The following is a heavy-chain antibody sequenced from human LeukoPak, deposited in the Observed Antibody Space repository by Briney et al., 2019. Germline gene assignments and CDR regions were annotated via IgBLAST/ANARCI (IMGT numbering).Heavy chain of an antibody. D-gene: IGHD5-12*01. CDR1: GFTFSSYE. J-gene: IGHJ4*02. V-gene: IGHV3-48*03. Sequence: GGSLRLSCAASGFTFSSYEMNWVRQAPGKGLEWVSYISSSGSTIYYADSVKGRFTISRDNAKNSLYLQMNSLRAEDTAVYYCVREGGYEPFDYWGQGTLVTVAS. CDR3: VREGGYEPFDY. CDR2: ISSSGSTI.